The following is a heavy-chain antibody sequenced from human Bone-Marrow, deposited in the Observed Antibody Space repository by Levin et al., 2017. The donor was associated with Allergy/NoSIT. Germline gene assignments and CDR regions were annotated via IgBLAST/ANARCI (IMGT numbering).Heavy chain of an antibody. V-gene: IGHV1-69*01. Sequence: KISCKASGGTFSSYAISWVRQAPGQGLEWMGGIIPIFGTANYAQKFQGRVTITADESTSTAYMELSSLRSEDTAVYYCARVDSSGPQDYYYYYGMDVWGQGTTVTVSS. D-gene: IGHD3-22*01. CDR3: ARVDSSGPQDYYYYYGMDV. J-gene: IGHJ6*02. CDR2: IIPIFGTA. CDR1: GGTFSSYA.